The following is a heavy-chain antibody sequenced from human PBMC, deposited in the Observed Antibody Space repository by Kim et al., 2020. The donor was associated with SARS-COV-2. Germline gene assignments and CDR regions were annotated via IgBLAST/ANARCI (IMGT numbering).Heavy chain of an antibody. J-gene: IGHJ4*02. V-gene: IGHV1-69*04. CDR3: ARDNQQLAPFDY. Sequence: NYAQKFQGRVTITADKSTSTAYMELSSLGSEDTAVYYCARDNQQLAPFDYWGQGTLVTVSS. D-gene: IGHD6-13*01.